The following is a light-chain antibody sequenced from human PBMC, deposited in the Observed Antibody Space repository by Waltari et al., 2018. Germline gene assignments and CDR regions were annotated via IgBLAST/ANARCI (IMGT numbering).Light chain of an antibody. J-gene: IGLJ3*02. Sequence: QSVLTQPPSASGTPGQRVPISCSGSSSNIGRNVANWYQQLPGTAPKVLIYRNNQRPSGVPDRFSGSKSGTSAALAISGLQSEDDGDYYCAAWDDSLHGPVFGAGTKVTVL. CDR2: RNN. V-gene: IGLV1-44*01. CDR3: AAWDDSLHGPV. CDR1: SSNIGRNV.